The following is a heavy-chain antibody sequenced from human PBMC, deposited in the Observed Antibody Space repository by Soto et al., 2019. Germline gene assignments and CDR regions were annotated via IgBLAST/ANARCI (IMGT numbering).Heavy chain of an antibody. J-gene: IGHJ5*01. D-gene: IGHD5-18*01. Sequence: GGSLRLSCAASGFTFSSYAMTWVRQAPGKGLEWVSAITDTGDMTYYSDSVKGRFTISRDNSKNTLYLQMNTLRAEDTAVYFCAKDLGYSYGYWVGSRGQGTLVTVSS. CDR2: ITDTGDMT. CDR3: AKDLGYSYGYWVGS. V-gene: IGHV3-23*01. CDR1: GFTFSSYA.